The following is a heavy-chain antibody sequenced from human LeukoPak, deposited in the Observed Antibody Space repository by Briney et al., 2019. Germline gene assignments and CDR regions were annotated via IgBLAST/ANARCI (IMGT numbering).Heavy chain of an antibody. V-gene: IGHV4-38-2*01. J-gene: IGHJ5*02. D-gene: IGHD2-2*01. Sequence: SETLSLTCAVSGYSISSDYYWGWIRRPPGKGLEWIGNIYHSGSTYYSPSLKSRVTISVDTSKNQFSLKLSSVTAADTAVYYCARLDCSSTSCYGGYNWFDPWGQGTLVTVSS. CDR1: GYSISSDYY. CDR3: ARLDCSSTSCYGGYNWFDP. CDR2: IYHSGST.